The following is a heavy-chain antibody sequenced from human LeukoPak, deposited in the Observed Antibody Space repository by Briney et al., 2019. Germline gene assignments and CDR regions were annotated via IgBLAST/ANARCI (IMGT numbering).Heavy chain of an antibody. Sequence: ASVKVSCKASGYAFTGYYMHWVRQATGQGLEWMGWMNPNSGNTGYAQKFQGRVTMTRNTSISTAYMELSSLRSEDTAVYYCARTAYSSSVKFDYWGQGTLVTVSS. J-gene: IGHJ4*02. D-gene: IGHD6-6*01. CDR3: ARTAYSSSVKFDY. CDR2: MNPNSGNT. CDR1: GYAFTGYY. V-gene: IGHV1-8*02.